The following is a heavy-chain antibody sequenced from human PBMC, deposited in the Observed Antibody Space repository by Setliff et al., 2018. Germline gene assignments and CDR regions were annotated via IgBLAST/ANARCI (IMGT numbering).Heavy chain of an antibody. V-gene: IGHV4-4*07. Sequence: SETLSLTCTVSGGSISSYYWSWIRQSAGKGLEWIGRVYTTGSTAFNPSLNSRVTMSLDKSKNQFSLKLYSVTAADTAVYFCARVRITPYCMDVWGKGTTVTVSS. CDR3: ARVRITPYCMDV. CDR1: GGSISSYY. J-gene: IGHJ6*03. D-gene: IGHD3-10*01. CDR2: VYTTGST.